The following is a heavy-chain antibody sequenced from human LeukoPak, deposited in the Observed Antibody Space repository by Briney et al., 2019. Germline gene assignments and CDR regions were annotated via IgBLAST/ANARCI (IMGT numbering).Heavy chain of an antibody. D-gene: IGHD3-10*01. CDR1: GGSFSGYY. J-gene: IGHJ4*02. V-gene: IGHV4-34*01. CDR2: ISRSGTT. Sequence: SETLSLTCAVYGGSFSGYYWTWIRQPPGKGLEWIGEISRSGTTNYNPSLMSRVTISVDTSKKQFSLKLSSVTAADTAIYYCAKHYMGSSYNRALDYWGQGTLVTVSS. CDR3: AKHYMGSSYNRALDY.